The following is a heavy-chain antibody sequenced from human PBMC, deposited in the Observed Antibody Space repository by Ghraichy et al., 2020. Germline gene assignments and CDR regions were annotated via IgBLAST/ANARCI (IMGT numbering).Heavy chain of an antibody. CDR1: GGSFSGYY. J-gene: IGHJ4*02. Sequence: SETLSLTCAVYGGSFSGYYWSWIRQPPGKGLEWIGEINHSGSTNYNPSLKSRVTISVDTSKKQFSLKLSFVTAADTAVYYCARDLTTVTTEGENYWGQGTLVIVSS. D-gene: IGHD4-17*01. CDR3: ARDLTTVTTEGENY. CDR2: INHSGST. V-gene: IGHV4-34*01.